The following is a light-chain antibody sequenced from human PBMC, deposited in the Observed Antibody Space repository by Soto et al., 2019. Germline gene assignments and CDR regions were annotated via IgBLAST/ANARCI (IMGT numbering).Light chain of an antibody. Sequence: EILMTQSPATLSVSPGERATLSCRASQSVDGNLAWYQQKPGQAPRLLIYGASTRATGISARFSGSGSGTEFTLTISSLQSGDFGVYYCQQYNNWWTFGQGTKV. J-gene: IGKJ1*01. CDR1: QSVDGN. V-gene: IGKV3-15*01. CDR2: GAS. CDR3: QQYNNWWT.